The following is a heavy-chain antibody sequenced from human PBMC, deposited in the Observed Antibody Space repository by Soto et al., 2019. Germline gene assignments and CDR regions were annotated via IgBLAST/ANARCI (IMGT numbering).Heavy chain of an antibody. CDR1: GGSISIYY. D-gene: IGHD2-15*01. Sequence: QVQLQESGPGLVKPSETLSLTCTVSGGSISIYYWSWIRQPAGKGLEWIGRIYTSGSTNYNPSLKSRVTMSVDTSKNQFSLKLSSVTAADTAVYYCARDIGYCSGGSCYSYFDYWGQGTLVTVSS. CDR2: IYTSGST. J-gene: IGHJ4*02. V-gene: IGHV4-4*07. CDR3: ARDIGYCSGGSCYSYFDY.